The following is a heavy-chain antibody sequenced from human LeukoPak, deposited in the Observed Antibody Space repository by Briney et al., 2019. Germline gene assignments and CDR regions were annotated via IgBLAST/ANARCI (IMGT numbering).Heavy chain of an antibody. CDR1: GYTFTGYY. D-gene: IGHD4-23*01. CDR2: INPNSGGT. CDR3: ARPLTNDYGGLFDY. J-gene: IGHJ4*02. Sequence: ASVKVSCKASGYTFTGYYMHWVRQAPGQGLEWMGRINPNSGGTNYAQKFQGRVTMTRDTSISTAYMELSRLRSDDTAMYYCARPLTNDYGGLFDYWGQGTLVTVSS. V-gene: IGHV1-2*06.